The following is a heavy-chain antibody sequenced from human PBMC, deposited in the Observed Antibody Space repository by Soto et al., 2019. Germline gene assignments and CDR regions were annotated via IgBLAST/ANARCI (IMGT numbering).Heavy chain of an antibody. CDR2: VYNSGST. D-gene: IGHD2-8*02. CDR1: GGSITSYN. J-gene: IGHJ4*02. CDR3: ARGPPIMYYGTGGYYYFDY. Sequence: SETLSLTCTVSGGSITSYNWNWLRQPPGKALEWIGYVYNSGSTNYNPSLKSRVTISVDTSKNQFSLKVNSVTAADTAVYYCARGPPIMYYGTGGYYYFDYWGQGTLVTVSS. V-gene: IGHV4-59*01.